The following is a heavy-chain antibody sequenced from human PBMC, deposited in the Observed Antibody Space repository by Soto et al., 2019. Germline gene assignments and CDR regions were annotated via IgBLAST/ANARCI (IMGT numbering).Heavy chain of an antibody. D-gene: IGHD6-19*01. V-gene: IGHV3-23*01. CDR2: ISGSGGST. CDR3: AKGRYSSGPGTYNWFDP. Sequence: GGSLRLSCAASGFTFSSYAMSWVRQAPGKGLEWVSAISGSGGSTYYADSVKGRFTISRDNSKNTLYLQMNSLRAEDTAVYYCAKGRYSSGPGTYNWFDPWGQGTLVTVSS. CDR1: GFTFSSYA. J-gene: IGHJ5*02.